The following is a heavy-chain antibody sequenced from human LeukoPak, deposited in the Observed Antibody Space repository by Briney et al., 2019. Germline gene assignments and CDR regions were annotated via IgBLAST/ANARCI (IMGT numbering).Heavy chain of an antibody. D-gene: IGHD4-23*01. V-gene: IGHV4-34*01. CDR1: GGSFSGYY. Sequence: SETLSLTCAVYGGSFSGYYWSWIRQPPGKGLEWIGEINHSGSTNYNPSLKSRVTISVDTSKNQFSLKLSSVTAEDTAVYYCARYSGDYGGNIYFFDYWGQGTLVTVSS. CDR2: INHSGST. J-gene: IGHJ4*02. CDR3: ARYSGDYGGNIYFFDY.